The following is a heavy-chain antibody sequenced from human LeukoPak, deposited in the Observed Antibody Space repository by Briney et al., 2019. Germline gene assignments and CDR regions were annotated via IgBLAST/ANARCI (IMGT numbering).Heavy chain of an antibody. CDR2: IRNRANNYAT. CDR3: SGYDYGMDV. V-gene: IGHV3-73*01. J-gene: IGHJ6*02. CDR1: VFTFSDSA. Sequence: GGSLRLSCEASVFTFSDSAIHCVRQAPGKGLEWVGRIRNRANNYATVYSASVEGRFSMSRDASKNTAYLQMNSLKTEDTAIYYCSGYDYGMDVWGQGNTVTVSS.